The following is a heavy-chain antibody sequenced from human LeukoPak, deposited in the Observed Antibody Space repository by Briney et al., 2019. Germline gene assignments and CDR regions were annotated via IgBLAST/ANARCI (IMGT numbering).Heavy chain of an antibody. CDR1: GFTFSTYA. CDR3: ARDARYSFQL. D-gene: IGHD4-11*01. V-gene: IGHV3-23*01. J-gene: IGHJ1*01. CDR2: ISGRGGST. Sequence: GGSLRLSCAASGFTFSTYAMSWVRQAPGKGLAWVSAISGRGGSTYYADSVRGRFTISRDNAKNTVYLQMNSLRAEDTAVYYCARDARYSFQLWGQGTLVTVSS.